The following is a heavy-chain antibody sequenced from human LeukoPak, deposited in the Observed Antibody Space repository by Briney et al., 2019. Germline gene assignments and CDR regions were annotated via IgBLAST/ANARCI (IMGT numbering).Heavy chain of an antibody. Sequence: GGSPRLSCAASGFALRSYGMHWVRQAPGKGLEWVAFIRYDGSDRYYGDSVKGRFTISRDLSSSTLYLQMNNLRGGDTAVYYCARATGTFSEWSLDYWGQGTLVTVSS. CDR2: IRYDGSDR. CDR3: ARATGTFSEWSLDY. J-gene: IGHJ4*02. CDR1: GFALRSYG. D-gene: IGHD3-3*01. V-gene: IGHV3-30*02.